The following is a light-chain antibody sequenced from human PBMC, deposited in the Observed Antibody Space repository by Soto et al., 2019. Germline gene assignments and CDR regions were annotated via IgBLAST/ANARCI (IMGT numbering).Light chain of an antibody. CDR2: RNN. V-gene: IGLV1-47*01. Sequence: QSVLTQPPSASGTPGQRVTISCSGSSSNIGSNYVYWYQQLPGTAPKLLIYRNNQRPSGVPHRFSGSKSGTSASLAISGLRSEDEADYYCAAWDDSLSGLYVFGTGTKLTVL. CDR1: SSNIGSNY. J-gene: IGLJ1*01. CDR3: AAWDDSLSGLYV.